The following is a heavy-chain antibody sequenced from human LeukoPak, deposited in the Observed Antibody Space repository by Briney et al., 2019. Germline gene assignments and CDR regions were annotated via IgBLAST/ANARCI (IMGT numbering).Heavy chain of an antibody. D-gene: IGHD2-2*02. CDR2: IKQDGSEK. V-gene: IGHV3-7*03. CDR3: AREPPFGPAAISFDY. J-gene: IGHJ4*02. Sequence: GGSLRLSCAASGFTFSSYWMSWVRQAAGKGLEWVANIKQDGSEKYYVDSVKGRFTISRDNAKNSLYLQMNSLRAEDTAVYYCAREPPFGPAAISFDYWGQGTLVTVSS. CDR1: GFTFSSYW.